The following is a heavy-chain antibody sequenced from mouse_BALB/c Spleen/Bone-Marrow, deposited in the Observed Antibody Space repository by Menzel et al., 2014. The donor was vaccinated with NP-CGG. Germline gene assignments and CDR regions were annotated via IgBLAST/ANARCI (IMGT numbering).Heavy chain of an antibody. CDR1: GFTFSSFG. D-gene: IGHD1-1*01. CDR2: ISSGSSTI. CDR3: ARRGSNHRYFDV. V-gene: IGHV5-17*02. Sequence: EVQGVESGGGLVQPGGSRKLSCAASGFTFSSFGMHWVRQAPERGLEWVAYISSGSSTIYYADTVKGRFTISRDNPKNTLFLQMTSLRSEDTAMYYCARRGSNHRYFDVWGAGTTVTVSS. J-gene: IGHJ1*01.